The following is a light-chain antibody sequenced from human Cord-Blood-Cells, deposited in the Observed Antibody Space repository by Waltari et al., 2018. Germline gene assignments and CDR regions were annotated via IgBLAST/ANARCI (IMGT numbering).Light chain of an antibody. Sequence: VMTQSPAPLSVSPGERATLSCRASQSVSSNLAWYQQKPGQAPRLLIYGASTRATGIPARFSGSGSGTEFTLTISSLQSEDFAVYYCQQYNNWPFTFGPGTKVDIK. V-gene: IGKV3-15*01. CDR1: QSVSSN. CDR2: GAS. J-gene: IGKJ3*01. CDR3: QQYNNWPFT.